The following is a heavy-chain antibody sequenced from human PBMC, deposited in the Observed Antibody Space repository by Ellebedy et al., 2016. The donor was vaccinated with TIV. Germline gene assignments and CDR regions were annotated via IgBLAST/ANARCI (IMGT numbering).Heavy chain of an antibody. D-gene: IGHD4-17*01. V-gene: IGHV3-21*01. CDR1: GFPFSSYN. J-gene: IGHJ4*02. Sequence: GESLKISCAVSGFPFSSYNMNWVRQSPGKGLEWVSSIRSTGSDKYFAESVKGRFTVSRDNAKDSLYLQMDSRRADDTAVYYCARAGDYNLLSPAGGYWGQGTLVTVSS. CDR3: ARAGDYNLLSPAGGY. CDR2: IRSTGSDK.